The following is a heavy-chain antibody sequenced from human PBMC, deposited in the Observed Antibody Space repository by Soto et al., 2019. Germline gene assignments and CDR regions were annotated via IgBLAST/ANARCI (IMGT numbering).Heavy chain of an antibody. CDR3: ARDRPPGSLYGMDA. V-gene: IGHV1-18*01. J-gene: IGHJ6*02. CDR1: GYIFTTYG. CDR2: ISADSGYT. Sequence: QIQLVQFGGEVARPGASVTVSCEASGYIFTTYGLSWVRQTPAHGLEWMGWISADSGYTQYAQFFQGRVTMTRDTSRNTGYMTLSELTSDDTGIYYCARDRPPGSLYGMDAWGQGTAVTGSS.